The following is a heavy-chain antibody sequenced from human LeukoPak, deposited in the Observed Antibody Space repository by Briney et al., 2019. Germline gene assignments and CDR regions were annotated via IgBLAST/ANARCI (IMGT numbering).Heavy chain of an antibody. Sequence: SETLSLTCTVSGDSISSYYWKWVRQPPGKGLEWNGYIYYSGSTNYNPSLKSRVTISVDTSKNQFSLKLSSVTAEDAAVYYCARGAGDSSGYYPFPFDYWGQGTLVTVSS. J-gene: IGHJ4*02. CDR2: IYYSGST. V-gene: IGHV4-59*01. CDR1: GDSISSYY. CDR3: ARGAGDSSGYYPFPFDY. D-gene: IGHD3-22*01.